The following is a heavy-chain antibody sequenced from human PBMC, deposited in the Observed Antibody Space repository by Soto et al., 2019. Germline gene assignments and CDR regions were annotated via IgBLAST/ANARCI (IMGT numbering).Heavy chain of an antibody. Sequence: GGSLRLSCAASGFTFSSSAMHWVRQAPGKGLEWVSAISGSGGSTYYADSVKGRFTISRDNSKNTLYLQMNSLRAEDTAVYYCARDQGGQSGNFIFDTWGQGTLVTVSS. CDR3: ARDQGGQSGNFIFDT. V-gene: IGHV3-23*01. CDR2: ISGSGGST. D-gene: IGHD3-16*01. CDR1: GFTFSSSA. J-gene: IGHJ4*02.